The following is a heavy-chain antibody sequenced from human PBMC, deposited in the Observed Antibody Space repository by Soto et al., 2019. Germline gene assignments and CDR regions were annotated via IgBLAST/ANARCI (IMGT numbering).Heavy chain of an antibody. J-gene: IGHJ5*02. V-gene: IGHV4-34*01. Sequence: SETLSITCAVYGGSFSGYYWSWIRQPPGKGLEWIGEINHSGSTNYNPSLKSRVTISVDTSKNQFSLKLSSVTAADTAVYYCARTYGSGPNWFDPWGQGTLVTVSS. D-gene: IGHD3-10*01. CDR2: INHSGST. CDR3: ARTYGSGPNWFDP. CDR1: GGSFSGYY.